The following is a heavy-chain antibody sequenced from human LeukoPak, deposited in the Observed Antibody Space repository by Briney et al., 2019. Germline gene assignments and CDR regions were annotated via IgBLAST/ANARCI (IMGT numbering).Heavy chain of an antibody. CDR3: ARDPDLNYFDY. J-gene: IGHJ4*02. CDR1: GYSLTELS. Sequence: ASVKVSCKVSGYSLTELSIQWVRQAPGERLEWMGGFDAEDGKTIYAQKFQGRVTMTEDTSMDTAYMDLSSLRTEDTATYYCARDPDLNYFDYWGQGTLVTVSS. V-gene: IGHV1-24*01. CDR2: FDAEDGKT. D-gene: IGHD1-14*01.